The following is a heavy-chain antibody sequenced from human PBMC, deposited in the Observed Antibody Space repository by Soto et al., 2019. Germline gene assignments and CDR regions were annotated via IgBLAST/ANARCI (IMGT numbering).Heavy chain of an antibody. CDR3: ASSYYDSTGFAVDP. Sequence: QMQLQASGPGLVKPSETLSLTCNVSGASVSHGYWSWIRQPPGKGLEWIGFMYFGGSFNYNPSLTSRATISVETSKNQFSMKLTSVTASDTAVYYCASSYYDSTGFAVDPWGQGTLVTVSS. CDR1: GASVSHGY. D-gene: IGHD3-22*01. V-gene: IGHV4-59*02. J-gene: IGHJ5*02. CDR2: MYFGGSF.